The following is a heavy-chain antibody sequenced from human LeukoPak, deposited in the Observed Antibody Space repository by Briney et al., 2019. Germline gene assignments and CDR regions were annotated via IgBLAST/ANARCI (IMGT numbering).Heavy chain of an antibody. CDR3: GRGFQGGNYGGTIDD. J-gene: IGHJ4*02. D-gene: IGHD1-26*01. V-gene: IGHV1-8*01. Sequence: SVTVSCKDSGYSFNSYDLKWVRPATGQGLGGMGWMNPNSGNPDYAQQFQGRVTLTRNNSLSTAYMELSSLGPEGQGGYYCGRGFQGGNYGGTIDDWSQATLVTV. CDR2: MNPNSGNP. CDR1: GYSFNSYD.